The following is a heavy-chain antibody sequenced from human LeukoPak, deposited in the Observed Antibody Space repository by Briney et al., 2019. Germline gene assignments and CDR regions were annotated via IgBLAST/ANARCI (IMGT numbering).Heavy chain of an antibody. Sequence: GESLKISCKGSGYSFTSYWIGWVRQMPGKGLEWMGIIYPGDSNTKYSPSFQGQVTISADKSISTAYLQWSSLKTSDTAMYYCARRTYLSGFDPWGQGTLVTVSS. CDR3: ARRTYLSGFDP. CDR1: GYSFTSYW. J-gene: IGHJ5*02. CDR2: IYPGDSNT. V-gene: IGHV5-51*01. D-gene: IGHD2-2*01.